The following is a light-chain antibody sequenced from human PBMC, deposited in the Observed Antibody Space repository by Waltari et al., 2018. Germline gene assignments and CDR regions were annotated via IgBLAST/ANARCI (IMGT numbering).Light chain of an antibody. CDR3: EQYRDTPTT. V-gene: IGKV4-1*01. CDR2: WAS. J-gene: IGKJ2*01. CDR1: QSLLFSSNNKDA. Sequence: DIVMTQSPDSLAVSLGERATINCKSSQSLLFSSNNKDALVWYQHKPGQPPRLVISWASTRESGVPDRFSGSGAGPDFTLTISSLQAEDVSVYYCEQYRDTPTTFGQGTKVAIQ.